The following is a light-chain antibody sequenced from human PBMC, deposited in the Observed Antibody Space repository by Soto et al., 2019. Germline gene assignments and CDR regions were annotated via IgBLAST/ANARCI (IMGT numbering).Light chain of an antibody. CDR3: QHYHDLPPFT. Sequence: DIQMTQSPSSLSASVGARVSITCQASQDIRTSLSWFQQKPGRAPKLLIYGASHLETGVPSRFRGSGSGTDFTFTISSLQAEDIATYYCQHYHDLPPFTFGPGTRVDVK. V-gene: IGKV1-33*01. J-gene: IGKJ3*01. CDR2: GAS. CDR1: QDIRTS.